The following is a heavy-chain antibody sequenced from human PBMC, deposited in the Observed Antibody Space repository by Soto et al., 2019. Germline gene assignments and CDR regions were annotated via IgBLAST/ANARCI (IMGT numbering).Heavy chain of an antibody. V-gene: IGHV5-10-1*01. Sequence: PGESLKISCMASGYKFTTFWLSWVRQTPGKGLEWLGRIDPTDSFTNYSPPFEGHVTISVDRSISTAYLQWNSLQASDTAIYYCARPASGGSRDAFDVWGQGTTVTVSS. CDR2: IDPTDSFT. J-gene: IGHJ3*01. D-gene: IGHD2-15*01. CDR1: GYKFTTFW. CDR3: ARPASGGSRDAFDV.